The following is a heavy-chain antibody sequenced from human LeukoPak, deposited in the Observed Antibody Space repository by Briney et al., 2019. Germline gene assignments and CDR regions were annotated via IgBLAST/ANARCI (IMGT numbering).Heavy chain of an antibody. CDR2: INHSGST. CDR3: ARNGHYSLDY. Sequence: ASETLSLTCAVYGGSFSGYYWSWIRQPPGKGLEWIGEINHSGSTNYNQSLKSRVTISVDKSKNQFSLELTSVTAADTAVYYCARNGHYSLDYWGQGSLVTVSS. J-gene: IGHJ4*02. V-gene: IGHV4-34*01. CDR1: GGSFSGYY. D-gene: IGHD2-21*01.